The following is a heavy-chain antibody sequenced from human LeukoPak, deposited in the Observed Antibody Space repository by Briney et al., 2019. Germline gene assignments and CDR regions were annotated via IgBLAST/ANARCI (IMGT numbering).Heavy chain of an antibody. CDR2: ISGSGGST. CDR3: ARRLGYCSSSTCYVAPFDY. J-gene: IGHJ4*02. D-gene: IGHD2-2*01. Sequence: GGSLRLSCAASGFTFSSYAMSWVRQAPGEGLEWVSGISGSGGSTYYADSVKGRFTISRDNSKNTLYLQMNSLRAEDTAVYYCARRLGYCSSSTCYVAPFDYWGQGTLVTVSS. CDR1: GFTFSSYA. V-gene: IGHV3-23*01.